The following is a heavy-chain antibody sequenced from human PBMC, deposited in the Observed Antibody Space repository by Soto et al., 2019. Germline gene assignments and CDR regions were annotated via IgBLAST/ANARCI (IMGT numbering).Heavy chain of an antibody. CDR3: ARSMVRGVITTGAFDI. D-gene: IGHD3-10*01. CDR1: GYTFTNYY. J-gene: IGHJ3*02. Sequence: QVQLVQSGAEVKKPGASVKVSCKASGYTFTNYYMHWVRQAPGQGLEWMGIINPSGGSTSYAQKFRGRVTMTRDTSTSTVYMEFSSLRSEDTAVYYCARSMVRGVITTGAFDIWGQGTIVTVSS. V-gene: IGHV1-46*01. CDR2: INPSGGST.